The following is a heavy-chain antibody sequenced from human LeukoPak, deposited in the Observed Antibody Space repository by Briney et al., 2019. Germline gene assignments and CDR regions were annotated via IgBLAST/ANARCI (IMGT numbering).Heavy chain of an antibody. J-gene: IGHJ3*02. CDR1: GYSISSGYY. V-gene: IGHV4-38-2*02. D-gene: IGHD2-15*01. CDR2: INHSGST. CDR3: ARGLQYCSGGSCYYHAFDI. Sequence: PSETLSLTCTVSGYSISSGYYWCWIRQPPGKGLEWIGEINHSGSTNYNPSLKSRVTISVDTSKNQFYLKMSCVTAADTALYYCARGLQYCSGGSCYYHAFDIWGQGTMVTVSS.